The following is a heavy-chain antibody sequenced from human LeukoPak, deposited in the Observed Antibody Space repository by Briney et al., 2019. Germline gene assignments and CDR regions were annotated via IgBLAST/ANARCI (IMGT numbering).Heavy chain of an antibody. Sequence: SVKVSCKASGGTFSSYAISWVRQAPGQGLEWMGGIIPIFGTANYAQKFQGRVTITTDESTSTAYMELSSLRSEDTAVYYCARGRGDYGGSTGFDYWGQGTLVTVSS. CDR3: ARGRGDYGGSTGFDY. CDR2: IIPIFGTA. V-gene: IGHV1-69*05. D-gene: IGHD4-23*01. CDR1: GGTFSSYA. J-gene: IGHJ4*02.